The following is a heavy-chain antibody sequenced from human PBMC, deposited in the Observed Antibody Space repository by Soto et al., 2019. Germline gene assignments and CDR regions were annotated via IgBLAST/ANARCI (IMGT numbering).Heavy chain of an antibody. CDR3: ARGGIAAAGTYFDY. J-gene: IGHJ4*02. CDR1: GFTFSSYA. Sequence: QVQLVESGGGVVQPGRSLRLSCAASGFTFSSYAMHWVRQAPGKGLEWVAVISYDGSNKYYADSVKGRFTISRDNSKNTLYLQMNSLRAEDTAVDYCARGGIAAAGTYFDYWGQGTLVTVSS. D-gene: IGHD6-13*01. V-gene: IGHV3-30-3*01. CDR2: ISYDGSNK.